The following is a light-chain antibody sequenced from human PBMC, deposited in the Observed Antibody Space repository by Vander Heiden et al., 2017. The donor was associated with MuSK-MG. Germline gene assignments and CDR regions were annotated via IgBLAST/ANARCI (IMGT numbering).Light chain of an antibody. J-gene: IGKJ4*01. CDR3: QHSVRTLLT. CDR1: QSIGTY. Sequence: DIQMTQSPPSLSASVGDRVSITCRASQSIGTYLSWYEQKPGKAPKLLIYAASILQSGVPSKFSGSGSGTDFTLTISSLQPEDFATYYCQHSVRTLLTFGGGTKVEIK. V-gene: IGKV1-39*01. CDR2: AAS.